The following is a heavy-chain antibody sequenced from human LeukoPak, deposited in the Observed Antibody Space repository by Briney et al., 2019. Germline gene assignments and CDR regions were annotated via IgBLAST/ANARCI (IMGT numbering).Heavy chain of an antibody. D-gene: IGHD3-16*01. J-gene: IGHJ3*02. V-gene: IGHV1-18*01. CDR2: ISAYNGNT. Sequence: ASVKVSCKASGGTFSSYAIRWVRQAPGQGLEWMGWISAYNGNTNYAQKLQGRVTMTTDTSTSTAYMELRSLRSDDTAVYYCARDTLGSFDIWGQGTMVTVSS. CDR3: ARDTLGSFDI. CDR1: GGTFSSYA.